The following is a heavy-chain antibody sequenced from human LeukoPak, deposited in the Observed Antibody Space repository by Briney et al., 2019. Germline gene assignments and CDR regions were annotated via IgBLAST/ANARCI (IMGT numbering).Heavy chain of an antibody. CDR3: ARGVYIAAAQYGY. Sequence: SETLSLTCTVSGGSISSYYWSWTRQPPGKGLEWVGYIYYSGTTNYNPSLKSRVTISVDTSKNQFSLKLSSVTAADTAVYYCARGVYIAAAQYGYWGQGTLVTVSS. D-gene: IGHD6-13*01. V-gene: IGHV4-59*01. J-gene: IGHJ4*02. CDR1: GGSISSYY. CDR2: IYYSGTT.